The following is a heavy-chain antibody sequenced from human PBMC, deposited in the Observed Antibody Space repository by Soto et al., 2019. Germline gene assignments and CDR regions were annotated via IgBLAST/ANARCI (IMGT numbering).Heavy chain of an antibody. V-gene: IGHV3-7*01. CDR3: ARWTNPTGALSGWYFDY. J-gene: IGHJ4*02. CDR1: GLTLSFYW. CDR2: IKQDGSEE. Sequence: GGSLRLSCAGSGLTLSFYWMSWVRQAPGKGLEWVANIKQDGSEEYYVDSVKDRFNISRDNAKNSLYLQMNSLRAEDTAVYYCARWTNPTGALSGWYFDYWGQGTLVTVSS. D-gene: IGHD6-19*01.